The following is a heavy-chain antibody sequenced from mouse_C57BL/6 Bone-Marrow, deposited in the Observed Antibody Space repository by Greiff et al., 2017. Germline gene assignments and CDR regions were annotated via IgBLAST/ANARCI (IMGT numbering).Heavy chain of an antibody. Sequence: EVQLQQSGAELVKPGASVKLSCTASGFNIKDYYMHWVKQRTEQGLEWIGRIDPEDGETKYAPKFPGKATITADTSSNTAYLQLSSLTSEDTAVYYCARGPPYGFYAMDYWGQGTSVTVSS. V-gene: IGHV14-2*01. D-gene: IGHD2-2*01. CDR3: ARGPPYGFYAMDY. J-gene: IGHJ4*01. CDR1: GFNIKDYY. CDR2: IDPEDGET.